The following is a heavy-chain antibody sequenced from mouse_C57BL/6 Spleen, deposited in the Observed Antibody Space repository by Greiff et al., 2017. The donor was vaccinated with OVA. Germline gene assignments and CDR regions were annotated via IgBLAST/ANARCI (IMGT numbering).Heavy chain of an antibody. CDR1: GYTFTSYW. CDR2: IHPSDSDT. CDR3: AMGADYAWFAY. Sequence: QVQLKESGAELVKPGASVKVSCKASGYTFTSYWMHWVKQRPGQGLEWIGRIHPSDSDTNYNQKFKGKATLTVDKSSSTAYMQLSSLTSEDSAAYYCAMGADYAWFAYWGQGTLVTVSA. V-gene: IGHV1-74*01. J-gene: IGHJ3*01. D-gene: IGHD2-4*01.